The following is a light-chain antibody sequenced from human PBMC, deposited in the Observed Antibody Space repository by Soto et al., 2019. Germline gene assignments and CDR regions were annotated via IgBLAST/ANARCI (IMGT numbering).Light chain of an antibody. CDR1: SSDVGGYNY. V-gene: IGLV2-14*01. CDR2: DVT. J-gene: IGLJ1*01. CDR3: SSYPSSSTPYV. Sequence: QSALTQPASVSGSPGQSITISCTGTSSDVGGYNYVSWYQQHPVKAPKLMIYDVTNRPSGVSDRFSGSKSGNTSSLTISGLQAEGEADYYCSSYPSSSTPYVFGTGTKVTVL.